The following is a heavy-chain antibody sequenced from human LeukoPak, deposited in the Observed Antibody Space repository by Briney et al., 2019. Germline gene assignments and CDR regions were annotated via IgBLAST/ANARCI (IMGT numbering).Heavy chain of an antibody. CDR3: ARASYCSDGSCYSDY. J-gene: IGHJ4*02. CDR1: GYTFTSYS. CDR2: MSAYNGNT. Sequence: ASVKVSCKASGYTFTSYSISWVRQAPGQGPEWMGWMSAYNGNTIYAQKVKGRVTMTTDTSTSTAYMELRSLKSDDTAVYYCARASYCSDGSCYSDYWGQGTLVTVSS. D-gene: IGHD2-15*01. V-gene: IGHV1-18*01.